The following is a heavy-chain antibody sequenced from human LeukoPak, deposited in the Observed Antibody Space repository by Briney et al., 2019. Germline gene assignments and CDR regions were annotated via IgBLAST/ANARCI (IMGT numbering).Heavy chain of an antibody. D-gene: IGHD6-19*01. Sequence: GGSLRLSCAASGFTFSSYSMNWVRQAPGKGLEWVSSISSSSSYIYYADSVKGRFTISRDNAKNSLYLQMNSLRAEDTAVYYCARVRKQWLVTYYYYMDVWGKGTTVTVSS. CDR2: ISSSSSYI. J-gene: IGHJ6*03. V-gene: IGHV3-21*01. CDR1: GFTFSSYS. CDR3: ARVRKQWLVTYYYYMDV.